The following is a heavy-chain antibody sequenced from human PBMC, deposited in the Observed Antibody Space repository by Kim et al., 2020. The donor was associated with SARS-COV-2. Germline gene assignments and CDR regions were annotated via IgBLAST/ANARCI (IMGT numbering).Heavy chain of an antibody. J-gene: IGHJ4*02. D-gene: IGHD3-9*01. CDR3: ARGGDILTGRNQYFDY. Sequence: SETLSLTCTVSGGSISSGSYYWSWIRQPAGKGLEWIGRIYTSGSTNYNPSLKSRVTISVDTSKNQFSLKLSSVTAADTAVYYCARGGDILTGRNQYFDYWGQGTLVTVSS. CDR2: IYTSGST. V-gene: IGHV4-61*02. CDR1: GGSISSGSYY.